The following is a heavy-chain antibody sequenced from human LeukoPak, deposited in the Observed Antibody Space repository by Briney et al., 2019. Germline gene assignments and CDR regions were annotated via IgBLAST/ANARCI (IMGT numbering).Heavy chain of an antibody. CDR2: ISSSGSTI. CDR3: ATSLWSDDAFDI. D-gene: IGHD3-10*01. J-gene: IGHJ3*02. V-gene: IGHV3-11*01. Sequence: GGSLRLSCAASGFTFSDYYMSWIRQAPGKGLEWASYISSSGSTIYYADSVKGRFTISRDNAKNSLYLQMNSLRAEDTAVYYCATSLWSDDAFDIWGQGTMVTVSS. CDR1: GFTFSDYY.